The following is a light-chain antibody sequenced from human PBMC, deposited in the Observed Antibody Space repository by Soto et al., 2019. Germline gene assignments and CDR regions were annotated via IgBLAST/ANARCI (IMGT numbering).Light chain of an antibody. J-gene: IGKJ1*01. CDR2: AAS. CDR3: NQYGRAPRT. CDR1: ETVNNNY. V-gene: IGKV3-20*01. Sequence: DIVLTQSPGTLSFSPGERATLSCRASETVNNNYLAWYQQKPGQAPRLLFYAASTRATGIPDRFSGSGSGADFTLTITRLEPEDLGVYYCNQYGRAPRTFGQGHKVDIX.